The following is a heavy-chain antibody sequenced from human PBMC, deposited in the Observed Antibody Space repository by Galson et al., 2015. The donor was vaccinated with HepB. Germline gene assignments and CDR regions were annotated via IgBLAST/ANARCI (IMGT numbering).Heavy chain of an antibody. Sequence: SLRLSCAASGFTFTTYAMSWVRQAPGKGLEWVSAISGSGGSTYYADSVKGRFTISGDNSKNTLYLQMNSLRAEDMAVYYCAKDLHWLRFTIFGEPQVAFDYWGQGTLVAVSS. CDR1: GFTFTTYA. CDR2: ISGSGGST. CDR3: AKDLHWLRFTIFGEPQVAFDY. J-gene: IGHJ4*02. D-gene: IGHD3-3*01. V-gene: IGHV3-23*01.